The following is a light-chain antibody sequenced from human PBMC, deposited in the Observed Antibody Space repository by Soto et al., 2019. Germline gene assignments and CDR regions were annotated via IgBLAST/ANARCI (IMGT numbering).Light chain of an antibody. Sequence: QSVLTQPASMSSSPLHSITFSCNETSNHIDGYNYVSWYQQHPGKAPKLMIYDVSNWPSGVSNRFSGSKSGNTASLTISVLQAEDEADYYCSSYTSSSTYVFGTGTKVTVL. J-gene: IGLJ1*01. CDR3: SSYTSSSTYV. V-gene: IGLV2-14*01. CDR2: DVS. CDR1: SNHIDGYNY.